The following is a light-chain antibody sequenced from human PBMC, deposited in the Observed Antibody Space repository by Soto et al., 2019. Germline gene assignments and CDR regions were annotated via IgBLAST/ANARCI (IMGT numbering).Light chain of an antibody. CDR1: QSVSSSY. V-gene: IGKV3-11*01. CDR3: QQRSNWPSIT. J-gene: IGKJ5*01. CDR2: DAS. Sequence: IVLTQSPGPLSLSPGERATLSCRASQSVSSSYLAWYQQKPGQAPRLLIHDASNRATGIPARFSGSGSGTDFTLTISSLEPEDFAVYYCQQRSNWPSITFGQGTRLEIK.